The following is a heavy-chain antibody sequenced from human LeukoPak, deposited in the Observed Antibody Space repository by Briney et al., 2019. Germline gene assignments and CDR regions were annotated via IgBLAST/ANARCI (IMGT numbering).Heavy chain of an antibody. CDR3: ARAGYGSGSYVLWF. CDR1: GYTFTSHG. CDR2: ISTSNGNT. D-gene: IGHD3-10*01. Sequence: ASVKVSCKASGYTFTSHGISWMRQAPGQGPEWMGWISTSNGNTNYAQKLQGRVTMTTDTSTSTAYMELRSLRSDDTAVYYCARAGYGSGSYVLWFWGQGTLVTVSS. V-gene: IGHV1-18*01. J-gene: IGHJ4*02.